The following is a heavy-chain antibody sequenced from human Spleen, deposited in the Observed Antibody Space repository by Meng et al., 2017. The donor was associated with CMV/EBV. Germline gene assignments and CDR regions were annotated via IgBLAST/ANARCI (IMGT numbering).Heavy chain of an antibody. J-gene: IGHJ4*02. V-gene: IGHV3-15*01. CDR1: GFTFSNAW. CDR3: TTDWEEGAVRFLEWLLRTDY. D-gene: IGHD3-3*01. CDR2: IKSKTDGGTT. Sequence: GESLKISCAASGFTFSNAWMSWVRQAPGKGLEWVGRIKSKTDGGTTDYAAPVKGRFTISRDDSKNTLYLQMNSLKTEDTAVYYCTTDWEEGAVRFLEWLLRTDYWGQGTLVTVSS.